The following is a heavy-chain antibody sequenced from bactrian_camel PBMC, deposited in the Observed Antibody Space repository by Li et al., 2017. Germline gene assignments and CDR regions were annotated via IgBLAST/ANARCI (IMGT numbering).Heavy chain of an antibody. CDR1: GLPFSSHQ. CDR2: INTGGSST. CDR3: ARGPENLWEYGY. J-gene: IGHJ4*01. V-gene: IGHV3S1*01. Sequence: VQLVESGGGLVQPGDSLTLSCAASGLPFSSHQMYWVRQAPGKGLEWVSRINTGGSSTYYADSVKGRFTISRDNAKNTLYLQMNSLKTEDTAVYYCARGPENLWEYGYWGQGTQVTVS.